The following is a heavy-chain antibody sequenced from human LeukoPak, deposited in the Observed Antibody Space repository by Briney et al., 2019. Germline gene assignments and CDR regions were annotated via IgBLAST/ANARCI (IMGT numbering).Heavy chain of an antibody. CDR1: GFTFDDYT. CDR3: AKASKSPTVAGIYYYYGMDV. CDR2: ISCDGGST. D-gene: IGHD6-19*01. V-gene: IGHV3-43*01. Sequence: GGSLRLSCAASGFTFDDYTMHWVRQAPGKGLEWVSLISCDGGSTYYADSVKGRFTISRDNSKNSLYLQMNSLRTEDTALYYCAKASKSPTVAGIYYYYGMDVWGQGTTVTVSS. J-gene: IGHJ6*02.